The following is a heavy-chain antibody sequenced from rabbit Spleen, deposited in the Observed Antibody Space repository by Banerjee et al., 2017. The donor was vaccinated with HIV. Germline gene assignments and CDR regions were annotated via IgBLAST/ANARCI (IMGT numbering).Heavy chain of an antibody. CDR1: GFSFSSSYD. D-gene: IGHD4-1*01. CDR2: INNVFGIT. J-gene: IGHJ4*01. Sequence: QEQLVESGGGLVQPEGSLTLTCTASGFSFSSSYDMYWVRHAPGKGLEWIGYINNVFGITYYATWVNGRFTISKTSSTTVTLQMTSLTAADTATYFCARDDLGNSGGWDLNLWGQGTLVTVS. V-gene: IGHV1S45*01. CDR3: ARDDLGNSGGWDLNL.